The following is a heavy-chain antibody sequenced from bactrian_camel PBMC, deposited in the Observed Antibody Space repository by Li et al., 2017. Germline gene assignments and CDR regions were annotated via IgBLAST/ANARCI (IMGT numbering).Heavy chain of an antibody. V-gene: IGHV3S55*01. CDR1: EFTFSLWS. CDR3: ASGGLAPGYSWDDPRRYNF. CDR2: IDAENTA. J-gene: IGHJ4*01. Sequence: HVQLVESGGGSVQAGGSLRLSCATSEFTFSLWSIAWFRQAPGKEREGVATIDAENTATYGKSVKGRFTISKDNAKNTLYLQMNSLKPEDTAVYYCASGGLAPGYSWDDPRRYNFWGQGTQVTVS. D-gene: IGHD5*01.